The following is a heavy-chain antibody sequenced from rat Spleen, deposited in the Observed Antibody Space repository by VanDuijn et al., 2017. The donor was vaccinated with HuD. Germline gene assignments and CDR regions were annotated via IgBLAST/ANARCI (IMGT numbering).Heavy chain of an antibody. CDR2: IIYDGSRT. CDR1: RFTFSDYN. V-gene: IGHV5S10*01. CDR3: TRVGNNYDWYFDF. Sequence: EVQLVESGGGLVQPGRSLKLSCAASRFTFSDYNMAWVRQAPKKGLEWVATIIYDGSRTYYRDSVKGRFTISRDNAKSTLYLQMNSLRSEDTATYYCTRVGNNYDWYFDFWGPGTMVTVSS. J-gene: IGHJ1*01. D-gene: IGHD1-1*01.